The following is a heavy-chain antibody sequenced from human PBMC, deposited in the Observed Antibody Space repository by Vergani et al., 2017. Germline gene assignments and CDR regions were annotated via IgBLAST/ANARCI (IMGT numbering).Heavy chain of an antibody. CDR1: GGTFSSYA. V-gene: IGHV1-69*13. CDR2: IIPIFGTA. D-gene: IGHD1-26*01. J-gene: IGHJ6*02. Sequence: QVQLVQSGAEVKKPGSSVKVSCKASGGTFSSYAISWVRQAPGQGLEWMGRIIPIFGTANYAQKFQGRVTITADESTSTAYMELSSLRSEDTAVYYCARGDSRGYYGAGKNYYYYYGMDVWGQGTTVTVSS. CDR3: ARGDSRGYYGAGKNYYYYYGMDV.